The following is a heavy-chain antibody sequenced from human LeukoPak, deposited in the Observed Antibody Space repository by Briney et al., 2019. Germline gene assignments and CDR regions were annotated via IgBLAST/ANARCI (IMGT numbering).Heavy chain of an antibody. CDR3: ARDSGSGPGARDAFDI. CDR1: GFTFGSYD. Sequence: GGSLRLSCAASGFTFGSYDMHWVRQATGKGLEWVSAIGTAGDTYYPGSVKGRFTISRENAKNSLYLQMSSLRAEDTAVYYCARDSGSGPGARDAFDIWGQGTMVTVSS. V-gene: IGHV3-13*01. D-gene: IGHD3-10*01. J-gene: IGHJ3*02. CDR2: IGTAGDT.